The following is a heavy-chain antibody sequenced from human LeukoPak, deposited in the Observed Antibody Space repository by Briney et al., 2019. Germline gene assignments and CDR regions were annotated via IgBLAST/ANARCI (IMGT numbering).Heavy chain of an antibody. CDR2: IYYNGDT. J-gene: IGHJ3*01. Sequence: SETLSLTCTVSGGSISSSRYYWGWIRQLPGKGLEWIGTIYYNGDTYYSPSLNSRVTIPVDTSKNQFSLKLSSVTAADTAVYYCASPREMATIYDAFDVWGQGTMVIVSS. CDR3: ASPREMATIYDAFDV. D-gene: IGHD5-24*01. V-gene: IGHV4-39*01. CDR1: GGSISSSRYY.